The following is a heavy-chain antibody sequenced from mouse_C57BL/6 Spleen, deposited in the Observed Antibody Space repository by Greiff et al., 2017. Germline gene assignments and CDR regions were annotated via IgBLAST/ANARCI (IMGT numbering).Heavy chain of an antibody. D-gene: IGHD2-4*01. V-gene: IGHV1-54*01. CDR1: GYAFTNDL. CDR3: ARSEDYDAWFAY. J-gene: IGHJ3*01. Sequence: VQLQESGAELVRPGPSVKVSCKASGYAFTNDLIEWVKQRPGQGLEWIGVINPGSGGTNYNEKFKGKATLTADKSFSTAYMQLSSLTSEDAAVYFCARSEDYDAWFAYWGQGTLVTVSA. CDR2: INPGSGGT.